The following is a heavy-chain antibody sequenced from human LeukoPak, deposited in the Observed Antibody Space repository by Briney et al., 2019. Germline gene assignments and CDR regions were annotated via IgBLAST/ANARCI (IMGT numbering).Heavy chain of an antibody. CDR1: GGTFSSYA. Sequence: SVKVSCKASGGTFSSYAISWVRQAPGQGLEWMGGIIPIFGTANYAQKFQGRVTITADESTSTAYMELSSLRSEDTAVYYCARGQRYSSSWYTRTTDYYYYYGMDVWGQGTTVTVS. J-gene: IGHJ6*02. V-gene: IGHV1-69*13. CDR2: IIPIFGTA. CDR3: ARGQRYSSSWYTRTTDYYYYYGMDV. D-gene: IGHD6-13*01.